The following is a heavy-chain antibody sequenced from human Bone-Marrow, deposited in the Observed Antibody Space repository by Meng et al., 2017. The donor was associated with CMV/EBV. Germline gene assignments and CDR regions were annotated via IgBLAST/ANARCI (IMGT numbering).Heavy chain of an antibody. V-gene: IGHV3-30-3*01. J-gene: IGHJ6*01. CDR2: ISYDGSNK. CDR1: GFTFSSYA. D-gene: IGHD3-9*01. Sequence: GGSLRLSCAASGFTFSSYAMHWVRQAPGKGLEWVAVISYDGSNKYYADSVKGRFTISRDNSKNTLYLQMNSLRAEDTAVYYCARGLLSYYYGMDVWGQGTTVTGSS. CDR3: ARGLLSYYYGMDV.